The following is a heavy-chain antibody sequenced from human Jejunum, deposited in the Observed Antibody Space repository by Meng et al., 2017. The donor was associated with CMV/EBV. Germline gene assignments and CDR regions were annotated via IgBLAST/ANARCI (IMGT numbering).Heavy chain of an antibody. CDR2: INHDGSHT. CDR1: YW. CDR3: VREEGVVASRGNRFDP. Sequence: YWMHWARPAPGKGPVWVSRINHDGSHTWYADSVEGRFTLSKDNTKNTLYLQMNSLRVEDTAVYYCVREEGVVASRGNRFDPWGPGTLVTVSS. V-gene: IGHV3-74*01. J-gene: IGHJ5*02. D-gene: IGHD3-3*01.